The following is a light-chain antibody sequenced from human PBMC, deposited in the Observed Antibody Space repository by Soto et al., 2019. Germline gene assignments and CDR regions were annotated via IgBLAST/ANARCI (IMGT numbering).Light chain of an antibody. V-gene: IGLV1-40*01. Sequence: QSVLTKPPSVSGAPGQRVTISCTGSSSNIGAGYDIHWYQQLPGTAPKLLIYGNSNRPSGVPDRFSGSKSGTSASLAITGLQAEDEADYYCQSYDSSLSGCYVFGNGTKLTVL. CDR2: GNS. CDR3: QSYDSSLSGCYV. J-gene: IGLJ1*01. CDR1: SSNIGAGYD.